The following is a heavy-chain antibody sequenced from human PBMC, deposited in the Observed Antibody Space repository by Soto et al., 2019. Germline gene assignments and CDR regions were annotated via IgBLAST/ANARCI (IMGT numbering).Heavy chain of an antibody. J-gene: IGHJ3*02. V-gene: IGHV4-31*03. CDR1: VGSISSGGYY. D-gene: IGHD3-10*01. CDR3: ARDLGEAEGDAFDI. Sequence: QVQLQESGPGLVKPSQTLSLTCTVSVGSISSGGYYWSWIRQHPGKGLEWIGYIYYSGSTYYNPCYKSRVTISVDTSKCLVTRKLSSVNAADTAVYYCARDLGEAEGDAFDIWGQGTMVTVSS. CDR2: IYYSGST.